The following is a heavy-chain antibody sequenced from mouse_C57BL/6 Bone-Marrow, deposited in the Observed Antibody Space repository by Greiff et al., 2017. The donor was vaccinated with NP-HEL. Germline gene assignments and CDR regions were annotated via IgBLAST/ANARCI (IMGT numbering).Heavy chain of an antibody. D-gene: IGHD1-1*01. CDR1: GFTFSNYW. CDR3: TEGTYGSSSYAMDY. CDR2: ISLKSDNYAT. J-gene: IGHJ4*01. V-gene: IGHV6-3*01. Sequence: EVQLVESGGGLVQPGGSMKLSCVASGFTFSNYWLNWVRQSPEKGLEWVAQISLKSDNYATHYAESVKGRFTISRDDSKSSVYLQMNKLRAEDTGIYYCTEGTYGSSSYAMDYWGQGTSVTVSS.